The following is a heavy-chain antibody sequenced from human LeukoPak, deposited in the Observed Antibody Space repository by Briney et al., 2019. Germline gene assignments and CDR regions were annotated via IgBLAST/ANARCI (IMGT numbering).Heavy chain of an antibody. J-gene: IGHJ6*02. CDR1: GYTFTGYY. Sequence: GASVKVSCKASGYTFTGYYMHWVRQAPGQGLEWMGWINPNSGGTNYAQKFQGRVTMTKDTSISTAYMELSRLRSDDTAVYYCARGSFDWLLSLPIYYYYGMDVWGQGTTVTVSS. D-gene: IGHD3-9*01. V-gene: IGHV1-2*02. CDR2: INPNSGGT. CDR3: ARGSFDWLLSLPIYYYYGMDV.